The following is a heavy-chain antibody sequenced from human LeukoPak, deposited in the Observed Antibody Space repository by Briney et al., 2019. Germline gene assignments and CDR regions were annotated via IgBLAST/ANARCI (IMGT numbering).Heavy chain of an antibody. J-gene: IGHJ4*02. CDR2: INPNTGGT. V-gene: IGHV1-2*02. D-gene: IGHD3-22*01. CDR3: ARDREFYDSSGPYYFDF. Sequence: ASVKVSCKASGYTFTAYYMHWVRQAPGQGLERMGWINPNTGGTNYAQKFQGRVTMTRDTSISTAYMELSSLRSDDTALYYCARDREFYDSSGPYYFDFWGQGTLVTVSS. CDR1: GYTFTAYY.